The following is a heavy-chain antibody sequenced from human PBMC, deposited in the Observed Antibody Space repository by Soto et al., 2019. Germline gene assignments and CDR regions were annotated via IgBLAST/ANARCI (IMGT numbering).Heavy chain of an antibody. V-gene: IGHV3-30-3*01. J-gene: IGHJ6*02. Sequence: SLRLSCAASGFTFSSYAMHWVRQAPGKGLEWVAVISYDGSNKYYADSVKGRFTISRDNSKNTLYLQMNSLRAEDTAVYYCARDGGIVVVPAATGYYYGVDVWGQGTTVTVSS. CDR3: ARDGGIVVVPAATGYYYGVDV. CDR1: GFTFSSYA. CDR2: ISYDGSNK. D-gene: IGHD2-2*01.